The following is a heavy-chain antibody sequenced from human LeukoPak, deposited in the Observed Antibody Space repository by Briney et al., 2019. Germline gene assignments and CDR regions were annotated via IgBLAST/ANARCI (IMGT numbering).Heavy chain of an antibody. CDR2: IYYSGST. CDR1: GGSISSSSYY. CDR3: ARNFRHYDGRFDP. Sequence: PSETLSLTCTVSGGSISSSSYYWGWIRQPPGKGLEWIGYIYYSGSTNYNPSLKSRVTISVDTSKNQFSLKLSSVTAADTAVYYCARNFRHYDGRFDPWGQGTLVTVSS. J-gene: IGHJ5*02. D-gene: IGHD3-3*01. V-gene: IGHV4-61*05.